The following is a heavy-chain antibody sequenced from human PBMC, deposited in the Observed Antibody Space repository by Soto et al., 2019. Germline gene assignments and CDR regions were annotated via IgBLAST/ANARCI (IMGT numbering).Heavy chain of an antibody. Sequence: EVQLVESGGGLVQPGRSLRLSCAASGFTFDDYAMHWVRQAPGKGLEWVSGISWNSGSIGYADSVKGRFTISRDNAKNSLYLQMNSLRAEDTALYYCAKVGVVAGTVDYWGQGTLVTVSS. CDR3: AKVGVVAGTVDY. CDR1: GFTFDDYA. D-gene: IGHD6-19*01. CDR2: ISWNSGSI. J-gene: IGHJ4*02. V-gene: IGHV3-9*01.